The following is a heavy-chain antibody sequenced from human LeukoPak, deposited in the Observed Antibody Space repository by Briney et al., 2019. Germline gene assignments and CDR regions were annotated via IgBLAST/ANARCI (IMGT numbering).Heavy chain of an antibody. J-gene: IGHJ5*02. Sequence: SETLSLTCTVSGGSISSYYWSWIRQPPGKGLEWIGYIYYSGSTNYNPSLKSRVTISVDTSKNQFSLKLSSVTAADTAVYYCARDRRYCSGGSCYSWFDPWGRGTLVTVSS. CDR3: ARDRRYCSGGSCYSWFDP. CDR1: GGSISSYY. D-gene: IGHD2-15*01. V-gene: IGHV4-59*01. CDR2: IYYSGST.